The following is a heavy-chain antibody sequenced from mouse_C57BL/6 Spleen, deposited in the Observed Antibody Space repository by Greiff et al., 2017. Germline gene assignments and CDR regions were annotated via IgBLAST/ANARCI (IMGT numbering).Heavy chain of an antibody. CDR2: IDPETGGT. Sequence: VQLQQSGAELVRPGASVTLSCKASGYTFTDYEMHWVKQTPVHGLEWIGAIDPETGGTASNQKFKGKAILTADKSSSTAYMELLSLTSEDSAVYYCTRTTVIASPFDDWGQGTTLTVSS. V-gene: IGHV1-15*01. CDR1: GYTFTDYE. CDR3: TRTTVIASPFDD. J-gene: IGHJ2*01. D-gene: IGHD1-1*01.